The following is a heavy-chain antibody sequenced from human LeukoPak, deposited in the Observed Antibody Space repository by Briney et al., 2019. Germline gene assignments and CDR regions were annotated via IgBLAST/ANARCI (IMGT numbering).Heavy chain of an antibody. Sequence: PSETLSLTSTVSGGSISSGSYYWSWIRQPAGKGLEWIGRIYTSGSTNYNPSLKSRVTISVDTSKNQFSLKLSSVTAADTAVYYCARDQDITMSARYFDYWGQGTLVTVSS. CDR1: GGSISSGSYY. D-gene: IGHD3-10*02. CDR2: IYTSGST. J-gene: IGHJ4*02. CDR3: ARDQDITMSARYFDY. V-gene: IGHV4-61*02.